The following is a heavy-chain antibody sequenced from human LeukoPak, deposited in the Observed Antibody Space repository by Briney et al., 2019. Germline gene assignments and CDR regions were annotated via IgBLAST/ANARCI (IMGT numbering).Heavy chain of an antibody. D-gene: IGHD3-16*01. CDR1: GFSFGRHW. Sequence: GGSLRLSCAASGFSFGRHWMNWVRQAPGKGLEWVANIRQDGSEKNYVDSVKGRFTISRGNAKNSLFLQMDSLRAEDTAVYYCAGGAGWLIDYWGQGTLVTVS. J-gene: IGHJ4*02. CDR3: AGGAGWLIDY. CDR2: IRQDGSEK. V-gene: IGHV3-7*03.